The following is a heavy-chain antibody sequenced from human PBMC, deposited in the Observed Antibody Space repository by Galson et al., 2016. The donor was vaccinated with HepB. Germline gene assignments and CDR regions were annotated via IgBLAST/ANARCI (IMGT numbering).Heavy chain of an antibody. CDR3: ARLPFWSGYYVDY. CDR2: IYYSGST. D-gene: IGHD3-3*01. J-gene: IGHJ4*02. CDR1: GGSISSSSYY. Sequence: SGGSISSSSYYWGWIRQSPGKGLEWIGSIYYSGSTYYNPSLKSRVSISVETSKNQFSLKLTSVTAADTAVYYCARLPFWSGYYVDYWGQGTLVTVSS. V-gene: IGHV4-39*01.